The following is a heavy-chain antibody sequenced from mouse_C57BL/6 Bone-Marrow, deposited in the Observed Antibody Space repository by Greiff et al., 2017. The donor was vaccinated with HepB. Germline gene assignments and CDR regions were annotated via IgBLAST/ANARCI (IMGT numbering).Heavy chain of an antibody. CDR3: TTLYESLDD. CDR1: GFNFKDYY. V-gene: IGHV14-4*01. CDR2: IDPENGDT. Sequence: VQLQQSGAELVRPGASVKLSCTASGFNFKDYYMHWVKQRPEQGLEWIGWIDPENGDTEYASKFQGKATISADTSSNTAYLQLSSLTSEDTAVYYCTTLYESLDDWGQGTTLTVSS. J-gene: IGHJ2*01. D-gene: IGHD2-10*02.